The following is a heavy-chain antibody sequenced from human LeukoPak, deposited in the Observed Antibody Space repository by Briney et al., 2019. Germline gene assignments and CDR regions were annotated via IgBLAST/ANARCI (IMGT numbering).Heavy chain of an antibody. Sequence: GGSLRLSCATSGFTFTTFWMHWVRQAPGKGLVWVSRISNDGSNTNYADSVKGRFTISRDNAKNTLYLQMNSLRAEDTAVYYCARRAGAYSHPYDYWGQGTLVTVSS. CDR2: ISNDGSNT. D-gene: IGHD4/OR15-4a*01. J-gene: IGHJ4*02. CDR1: GFTFTTFW. V-gene: IGHV3-74*01. CDR3: ARRAGAYSHPYDY.